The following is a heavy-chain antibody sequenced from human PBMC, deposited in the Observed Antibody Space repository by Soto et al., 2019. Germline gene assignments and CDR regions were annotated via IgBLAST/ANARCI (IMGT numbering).Heavy chain of an antibody. J-gene: IGHJ6*02. D-gene: IGHD6-19*01. V-gene: IGHV3-74*01. CDR1: GFTFSPYW. CDR3: GRGGSDSPRVMDV. Sequence: EVQLAESGGGLVQPGGSLRLSCAASGFTFSPYWMHLVRQAPGKGLVLVSRINPDGSSTDYADSVKGRFTISRDNAKNTLYLQMNSLRAADTAVYYCGRGGSDSPRVMDVFGQGTTVTVSS. CDR2: INPDGSST.